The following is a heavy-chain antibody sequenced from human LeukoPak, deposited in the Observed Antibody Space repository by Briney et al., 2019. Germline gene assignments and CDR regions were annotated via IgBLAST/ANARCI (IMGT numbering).Heavy chain of an antibody. CDR3: AREGCSSTSCYPPDDYFDY. Sequence: EASVKVSCKASGYTFTGYYMHWVRQAPGQGLEWMGWINPNSGGTNYAQKFQSRVTMTRDTSISTAYMELSRLRSDDTAVYYCAREGCSSTSCYPPDDYFDYWGQGTLVTVSS. CDR1: GYTFTGYY. D-gene: IGHD2-2*01. CDR2: INPNSGGT. V-gene: IGHV1-2*02. J-gene: IGHJ4*02.